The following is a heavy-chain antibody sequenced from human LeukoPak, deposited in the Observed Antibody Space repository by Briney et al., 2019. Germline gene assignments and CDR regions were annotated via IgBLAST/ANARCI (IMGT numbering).Heavy chain of an antibody. CDR3: ARRGPAGSSSSGMDV. CDR2: TCYRSKWYN. CDR1: GDSVSSNIAA. D-gene: IGHD6-6*01. V-gene: IGHV6-1*01. Sequence: SQTLSLTCAISGDSVSSNIAAWNWIRQSPSRGLEWLGRTCYRSKWYNDYAVSVNSRISINPDTSKNEFSLQLNSVTPEDTAVYYCARRGPAGSSSSGMDVWGQGTTVTVSS. J-gene: IGHJ6*02.